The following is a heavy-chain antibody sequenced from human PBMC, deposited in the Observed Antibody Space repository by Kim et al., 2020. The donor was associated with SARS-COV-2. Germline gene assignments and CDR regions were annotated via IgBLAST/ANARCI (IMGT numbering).Heavy chain of an antibody. J-gene: IGHJ6*01. Sequence: GGSLRLSCVVSGFSFSGYDMNWVRQAPGKGLEWVSYIRNSGSTIWYADSVKGRFTISRDNAKNSLYLQMNSLSAEDTAVYYCARVGLLRAYNMSGWGQGTAATVS. D-gene: IGHD3-16*01. CDR3: ARVGLLRAYNMSG. CDR1: GFSFSGYD. CDR2: IRNSGSTI. V-gene: IGHV3-48*01.